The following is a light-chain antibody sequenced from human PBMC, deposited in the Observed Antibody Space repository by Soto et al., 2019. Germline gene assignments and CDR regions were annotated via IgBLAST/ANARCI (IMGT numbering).Light chain of an antibody. Sequence: DIQMTQSPSSLSASVGDRVTITCRASQSISNYLNWYQQKPGKAPKLLIYSASSLQSGVPSGFSGSGSGTDFTLTISSLQLEDFATYYCQQSYTTPRTFGQGTKVEIK. J-gene: IGKJ1*01. CDR2: SAS. V-gene: IGKV1-39*01. CDR1: QSISNY. CDR3: QQSYTTPRT.